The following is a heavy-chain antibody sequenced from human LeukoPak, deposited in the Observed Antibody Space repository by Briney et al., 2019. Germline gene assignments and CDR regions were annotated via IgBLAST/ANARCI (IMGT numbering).Heavy chain of an antibody. V-gene: IGHV1-8*01. J-gene: IGHJ5*02. D-gene: IGHD6-13*01. Sequence: ASVKVSCKASGYTFTSYDINWVRQATGQGLEWMGWMNPNSGHTGYAQKFQGRVTITRNTSISTAYMELSSLRSEDTAVYYCARQGSSWYWFDPWGQGTLVTVSS. CDR2: MNPNSGHT. CDR3: ARQGSSWYWFDP. CDR1: GYTFTSYD.